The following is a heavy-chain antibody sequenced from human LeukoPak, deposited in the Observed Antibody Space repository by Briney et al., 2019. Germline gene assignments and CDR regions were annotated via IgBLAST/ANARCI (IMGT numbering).Heavy chain of an antibody. CDR1: GFTFSSYS. J-gene: IGHJ6*02. D-gene: IGHD3-3*01. Sequence: GGSLRLSCAASGFTFSSYSMNWVRQAPGKGLEWVSSISSSSSYIYYADSVKGRFTISRDNAKNSLYLQMNSLRAEDTAVYYCARVLYDFWSGYYNHYYGMDVWGQGTTVTVSS. V-gene: IGHV3-21*01. CDR2: ISSSSSYI. CDR3: ARVLYDFWSGYYNHYYGMDV.